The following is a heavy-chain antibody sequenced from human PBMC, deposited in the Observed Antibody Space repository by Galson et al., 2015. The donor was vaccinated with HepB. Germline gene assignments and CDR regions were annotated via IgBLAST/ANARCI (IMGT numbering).Heavy chain of an antibody. V-gene: IGHV3-73*01. J-gene: IGHJ6*02. CDR2: IGSKTNNYAT. CDR1: GFTFSGSS. CDR3: TRHDMITFGGVIAYDYYYGMDV. Sequence: SLRLSCAASGFTFSGSSVHWVRQASGKGLEWVGRIGSKTNNYATAYAASVKGRFTISRDDSKNTAYLQMNSLKTEDTAVYYCTRHDMITFGGVIAYDYYYGMDVWGQGTTVTVSS. D-gene: IGHD3-16*02.